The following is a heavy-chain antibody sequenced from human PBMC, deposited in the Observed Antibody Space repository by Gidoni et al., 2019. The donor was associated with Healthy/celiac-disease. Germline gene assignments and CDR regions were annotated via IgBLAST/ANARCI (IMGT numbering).Heavy chain of an antibody. CDR3: ARDVSSVVVPAAYYYYGMDV. J-gene: IGHJ6*02. V-gene: IGHV4-34*01. CDR2: IKHRRST. D-gene: IGHD2-2*01. CDR1: AGSFSGYY. Sequence: QVQLPHLCAGLLQPSATLSLPCAVYAGSFSGYYWRWIRQPPGKGLEWIGEIKHRRSTNYNPSSKSRVTISVDTSKNQFSLKLSSVTAADTAVYYCARDVSSVVVPAAYYYYGMDVWGQGTTVTVSS.